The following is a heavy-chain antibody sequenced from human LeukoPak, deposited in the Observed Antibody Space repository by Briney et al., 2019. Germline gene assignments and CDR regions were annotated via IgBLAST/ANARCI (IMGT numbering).Heavy chain of an antibody. CDR2: IYHSGST. J-gene: IGHJ4*02. CDR3: ARSRQLAPRYFDY. D-gene: IGHD6-6*01. Sequence: SETLSLTCTVSGGSISSGSYYWSWIRQPPGKGLEWIGYIYHSGSTYYNPSLKSRVTISVDRSKNQFSLKLSSVTAADTAVYYCARSRQLAPRYFDYWGQGTLVTVSS. CDR1: GGSISSGSYY. V-gene: IGHV4-30-2*01.